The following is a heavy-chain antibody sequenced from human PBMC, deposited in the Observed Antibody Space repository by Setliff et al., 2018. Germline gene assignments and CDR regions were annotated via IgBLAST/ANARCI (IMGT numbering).Heavy chain of an antibody. D-gene: IGHD3-3*01. CDR1: GYTFRQSI. Sequence: ASVKVSCKASGYTFRQSIVSWVRQVPGQGLEWLGWIGVYSGNTYSAQRFQGRVSLTTDESTNTAYLELRGLRSDDTAVYYCMRLVRFCSRTVCQRTSGDEAWGQGTLVTVSS. J-gene: IGHJ5*02. CDR3: MRLVRFCSRTVCQRTSGDEA. V-gene: IGHV1-18*01. CDR2: IGVYSGNT.